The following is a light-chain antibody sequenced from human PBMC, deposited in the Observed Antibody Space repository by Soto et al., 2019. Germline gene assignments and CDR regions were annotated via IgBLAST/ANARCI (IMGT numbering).Light chain of an antibody. CDR3: QQYYNSPIT. J-gene: IGKJ5*01. CDR2: CAS. V-gene: IGKV4-1*01. CDR1: QSILSSSNNKNY. Sequence: DIVMTQSPDSLTVSLGERATINCKSSQSILSSSNNKNYLAWYQQKPGQPPKLLISCASTRDSGVPDRFSGSGSGATFTLTISSLQAEDVAFYYCQQYYNSPITFGQGTRLEIK.